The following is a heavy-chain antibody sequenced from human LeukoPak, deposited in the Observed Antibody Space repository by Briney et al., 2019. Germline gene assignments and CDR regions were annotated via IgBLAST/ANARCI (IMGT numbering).Heavy chain of an antibody. V-gene: IGHV4-39*02. CDR3: ARRLRIGAAEWFDP. Sequence: PSETLSLTCSVPSGSVRSNYYSWAWIRQAPGKGLEWVGGLDDSGNTYYNPSLKSRLTMSVDTSKNHFSLNLKSVAAADTSVYYCARRLRIGAAEWFDPWGQGIMVTVSS. D-gene: IGHD2-15*01. CDR1: SGSVRSNYYS. CDR2: LDDSGNT. J-gene: IGHJ5*02.